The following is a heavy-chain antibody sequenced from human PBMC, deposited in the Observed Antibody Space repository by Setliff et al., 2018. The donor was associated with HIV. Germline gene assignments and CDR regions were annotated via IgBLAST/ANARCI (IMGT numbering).Heavy chain of an antibody. CDR2: VSGYNGNI. V-gene: IGHV1-18*01. CDR3: AREGGLDWGFVAARTRWFDP. Sequence: ASVKVSCKASGYTFIRYGINWVRQAPGQGLEWMGWVSGYNGNIRYAEKFQDRLTLTTDTSTTTAYMDLTSLLSDDTAVYYCAREGGLDWGFVAARTRWFDPWGQGTLVTVSS. CDR1: GYTFIRYG. J-gene: IGHJ5*02. D-gene: IGHD6-6*01.